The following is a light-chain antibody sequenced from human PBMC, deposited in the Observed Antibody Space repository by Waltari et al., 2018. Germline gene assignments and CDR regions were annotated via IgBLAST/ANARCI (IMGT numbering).Light chain of an antibody. Sequence: EIVMTQSPATLSVSPGEKVTLSCRASQRVNSDLAWYQQRPGQAPRLLIYDAPTRATSIPARFNGSGSGTEFTLTIDSLQSEDFAIYHCQQYFDWYTFGQGTKLETK. CDR1: QRVNSD. J-gene: IGKJ2*01. V-gene: IGKV3-15*01. CDR3: QQYFDWYT. CDR2: DAP.